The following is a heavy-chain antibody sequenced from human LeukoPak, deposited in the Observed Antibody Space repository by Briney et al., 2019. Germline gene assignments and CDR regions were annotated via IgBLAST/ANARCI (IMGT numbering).Heavy chain of an antibody. D-gene: IGHD6-6*01. J-gene: IGHJ4*02. V-gene: IGHV1-18*01. CDR2: ISAYNGNT. Sequence: ASVKVSCKASGYTFTSYGISWVRQAPGQGLEWMGWISAYNGNTNYAQKLQGRVTMTTDTSTSTAYMELRSLRSDDTAVYYCARGFFRAACPPYFDYWSQGTLVTVSS. CDR3: ARGFFRAACPPYFDY. CDR1: GYTFTSYG.